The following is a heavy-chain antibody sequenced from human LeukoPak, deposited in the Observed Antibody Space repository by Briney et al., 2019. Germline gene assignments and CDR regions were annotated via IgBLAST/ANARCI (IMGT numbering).Heavy chain of an antibody. V-gene: IGHV1-2*02. CDR3: ARVFRGYSYGYFGY. D-gene: IGHD5-18*01. J-gene: IGHJ4*02. CDR2: INPNSGGT. Sequence: PLASVKVSCKASGYTFTGYYMHWVRQAPGQGLEWMGWINPNSGGTNYAQKFQGRVTMTRDTSISTAYMELSRLRSDDTAVYYCARVFRGYSYGYFGYWGQGTLVTVSS. CDR1: GYTFTGYY.